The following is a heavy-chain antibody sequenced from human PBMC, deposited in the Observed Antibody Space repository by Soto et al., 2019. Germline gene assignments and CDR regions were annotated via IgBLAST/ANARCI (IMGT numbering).Heavy chain of an antibody. CDR1: GFTFTDYG. Sequence: QVQLVESGGGVVQPGRSLRLSCADSGFTFTDYGMHWVRQAPGKGLEWVAVISYDGSNKNYADSVKGRFTISRDNSKNRLYLQMNRMRAEDTAMYYCAKDTYYHDSSGYYVFDYWGQGTLVTVSS. V-gene: IGHV3-30*18. CDR3: AKDTYYHDSSGYYVFDY. D-gene: IGHD3-22*01. J-gene: IGHJ4*02. CDR2: ISYDGSNK.